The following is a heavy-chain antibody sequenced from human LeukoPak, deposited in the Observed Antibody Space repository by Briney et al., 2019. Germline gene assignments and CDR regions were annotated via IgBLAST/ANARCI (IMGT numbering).Heavy chain of an antibody. Sequence: PSETLSLTCTVSGGSISSYYWSWIRQPPGKGLEWIGYIYYSGSTNYNPSLKSRVTISVDTSKNQFSLKLSSVTAADTAVYYCAGVRGYSSGWSLLYYYYGMDVWGQGTTVTVSS. CDR3: AGVRGYSSGWSLLYYYYGMDV. V-gene: IGHV4-59*01. D-gene: IGHD6-19*01. CDR2: IYYSGST. CDR1: GGSISSYY. J-gene: IGHJ6*02.